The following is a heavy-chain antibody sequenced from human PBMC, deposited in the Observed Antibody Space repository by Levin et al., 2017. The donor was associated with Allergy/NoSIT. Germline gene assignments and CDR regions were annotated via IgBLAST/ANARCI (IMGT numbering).Heavy chain of an antibody. CDR2: ISSGSDTI. D-gene: IGHD5-24*01. CDR3: ARAGWLIANFFDY. CDR1: GFTFSSYT. Sequence: GESLKISCAVSGFTFSSYTMNWVRQAPGRGLEWVSYISSGSDTIYYADSVKGRFTISRDNAKNSLYLQMNSLRAEDTAVYYCARAGWLIANFFDYWGQGTLITVSS. J-gene: IGHJ4*02. V-gene: IGHV3-48*01.